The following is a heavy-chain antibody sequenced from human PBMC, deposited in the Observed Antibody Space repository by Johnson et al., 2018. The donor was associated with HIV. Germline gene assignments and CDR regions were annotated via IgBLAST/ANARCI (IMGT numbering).Heavy chain of an antibody. Sequence: QVQLVESGGGVVQPGRSLRLSCAASGFTFSSYAMHWVRQAPGKGLEWVAVISYDGSNKYYADSVKGRFTISRDNSKNTLYLQMNSLRAEDTAVYYCAREGVGYCSSTSCPYDAFDIWGQGTMVTVSS. CDR1: GFTFSSYA. D-gene: IGHD2-2*01. CDR2: ISYDGSNK. V-gene: IGHV3-30*04. J-gene: IGHJ3*02. CDR3: AREGVGYCSSTSCPYDAFDI.